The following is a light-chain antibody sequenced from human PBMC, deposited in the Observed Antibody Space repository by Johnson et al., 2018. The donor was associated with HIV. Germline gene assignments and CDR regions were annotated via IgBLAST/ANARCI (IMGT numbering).Light chain of an antibody. CDR2: DNN. V-gene: IGLV1-51*01. Sequence: QSVLTQPPSVSAASGQRVDISCSGSSSNIENNYLSWYQQLPHTAPRLLISDNNKRPSGIPDRFSGSKSCTSATLGITGLQTGDEADYYCGTWDSSLSAYVFGTGTKVTVL. CDR1: SSNIENNY. J-gene: IGLJ1*01. CDR3: GTWDSSLSAYV.